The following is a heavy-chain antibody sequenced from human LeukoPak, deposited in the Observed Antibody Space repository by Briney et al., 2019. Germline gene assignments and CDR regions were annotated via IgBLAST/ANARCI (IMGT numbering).Heavy chain of an antibody. CDR1: GFTFSSYS. Sequence: GGSLRLSCAASGFTFSSYSTNWVRQAPGKGLEWVSYISSSSSTIYYADSVKGRFTISRDNAKNSLYLQMNSLRAEDTAVYYCARFMTTVTTFSWGQGTMVTVSS. D-gene: IGHD4-17*01. V-gene: IGHV3-48*01. J-gene: IGHJ3*01. CDR3: ARFMTTVTTFS. CDR2: ISSSSSTI.